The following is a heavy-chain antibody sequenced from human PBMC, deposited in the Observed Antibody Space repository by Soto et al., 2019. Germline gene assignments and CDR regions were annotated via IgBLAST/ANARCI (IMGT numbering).Heavy chain of an antibody. CDR2: IFSDAER. V-gene: IGHV2-26*03. Sequence: QVTLKESGPVLVKPTETLTLTCTISGFSLSNGRMGVSWIRQSPGKALEWLAHIFSDAERSYSTSMQSRLTISTDTSGTQVVLTMTHMAPVDTGTYYCARMNADTHSHYYAMDVWGQGSTVTVSS. D-gene: IGHD1-1*01. J-gene: IGHJ6*02. CDR1: GFSLSNGRMG. CDR3: ARMNADTHSHYYAMDV.